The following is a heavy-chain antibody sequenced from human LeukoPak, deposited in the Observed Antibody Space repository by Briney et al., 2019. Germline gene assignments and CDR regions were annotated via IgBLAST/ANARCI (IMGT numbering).Heavy chain of an antibody. CDR3: ARATPPRSYEYGDSRSFDY. J-gene: IGHJ4*02. V-gene: IGHV4-39*01. CDR2: IFYSGSA. Sequence: SETLSLTCTVFGGSISIFSYYWGWIRQPPGKGLEWIGSIFYSGSANYNPSLKCRVTIPLDTSKNQFSLKLTSLTAADTAVYYCARATPPRSYEYGDSRSFDYWGQGTLVTVSS. D-gene: IGHD4-17*01. CDR1: GGSISIFSYY.